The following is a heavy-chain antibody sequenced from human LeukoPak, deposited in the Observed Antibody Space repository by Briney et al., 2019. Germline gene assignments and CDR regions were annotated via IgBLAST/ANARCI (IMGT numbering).Heavy chain of an antibody. J-gene: IGHJ4*02. V-gene: IGHV3-13*01. D-gene: IGHD3-22*01. CDR1: GFTFSAYD. Sequence: PGGSLRLSCAASGFTFSAYDMHWVRQATGKGLEWASAIGTAGDTYYPGSVKGRFTISRENAKNSLYLQMNSLRAGDTAVYYCARANYDSSGYPYFDYWGQGTLVTVSS. CDR2: IGTAGDT. CDR3: ARANYDSSGYPYFDY.